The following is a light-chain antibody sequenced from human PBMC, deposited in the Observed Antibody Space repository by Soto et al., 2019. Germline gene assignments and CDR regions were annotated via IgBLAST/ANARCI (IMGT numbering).Light chain of an antibody. J-gene: IGLJ3*02. Sequence: QSALTQPASVSGSPGQSITLSCTGTSSDVGSYNLVSWYQQHPGKAPKLMIYEGSKRPSVVSNRFSGSKSGNTASLTISGLQAEDEADYYCCSYAGSSTWVFGGGTKVTVL. V-gene: IGLV2-23*01. CDR3: CSYAGSSTWV. CDR2: EGS. CDR1: SSDVGSYNL.